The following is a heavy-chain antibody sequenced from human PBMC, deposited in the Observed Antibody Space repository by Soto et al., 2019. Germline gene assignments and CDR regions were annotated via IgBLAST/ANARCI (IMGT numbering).Heavy chain of an antibody. CDR3: ARDGGIMYSSSSGLFY. CDR1: GYTFTSYA. D-gene: IGHD6-6*01. V-gene: IGHV1-3*01. CDR2: INAGNGNT. J-gene: IGHJ4*02. Sequence: QVQLVQSGAEVKKPGASVKVSCKASGYTFTSYAMHWVRQAPGQRLEWMGWINAGNGNTKYSQKFQGRVTITRDTSVSTAYMELSSLRSEDTAVYYCARDGGIMYSSSSGLFYWGQGTLVTVSS.